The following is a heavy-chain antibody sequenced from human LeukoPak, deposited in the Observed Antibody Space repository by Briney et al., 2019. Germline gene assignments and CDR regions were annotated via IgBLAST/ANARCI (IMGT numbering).Heavy chain of an antibody. V-gene: IGHV1-2*04. Sequence: ASVKVSCKASGYTFTGYYIHWVRQAPGQGLEWMGWINPNSGGTNYAQKFQGCVTMTRDTSISTAYMDLSRLRSGDTAVYYCARVQQDCQTSLGILRCAFDIWGQGTMVTVSS. CDR1: GYTFTGYY. CDR2: INPNSGGT. J-gene: IGHJ3*02. D-gene: IGHD3-16*01. CDR3: ARVQQDCQTSLGILRCAFDI.